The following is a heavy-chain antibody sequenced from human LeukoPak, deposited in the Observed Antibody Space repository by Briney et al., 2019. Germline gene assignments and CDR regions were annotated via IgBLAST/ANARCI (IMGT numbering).Heavy chain of an antibody. D-gene: IGHD3/OR15-3a*01. CDR2: IIPIFGTA. Sequence: ASVKVSCKASGGTFSSYAISCVRQAPGQGLEWMGGIIPIFGTANYAQKFQGRVTITADESTSTAYMELSSLRSEDTAVYYCAREVAEIFGLYDYWGQGTLVTVSS. J-gene: IGHJ4*02. V-gene: IGHV1-69*01. CDR3: AREVAEIFGLYDY. CDR1: GGTFSSYA.